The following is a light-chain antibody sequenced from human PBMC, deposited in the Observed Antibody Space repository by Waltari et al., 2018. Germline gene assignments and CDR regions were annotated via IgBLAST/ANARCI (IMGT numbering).Light chain of an antibody. CDR2: RNN. Sequence: QSVLTQPPSASGTPGQRVTILCSGSRSNIGSNYVYWYQQLPGTAPKLLIYRNNQRPSGVPDRFSGSKSGTSASLAISGLRSEDEADYYCAAWDDSLSGPVFGGETKLTVL. CDR1: RSNIGSNY. CDR3: AAWDDSLSGPV. J-gene: IGLJ2*01. V-gene: IGLV1-47*01.